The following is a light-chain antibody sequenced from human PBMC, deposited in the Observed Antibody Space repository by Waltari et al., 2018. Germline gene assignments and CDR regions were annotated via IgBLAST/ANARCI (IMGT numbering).Light chain of an antibody. CDR3: SSYRSSVIYV. V-gene: IGLV2-14*01. CDR1: SSDIGTYNY. Sequence: TGTSSDIGTYNYVSWYQQRPGQAPKLMIYDVNNRPSGVSSRFSGSKSGNTASLTISGLQSEDEAEYYCSSYRSSVIYVFGTGTKVTVL. CDR2: DVN. J-gene: IGLJ1*01.